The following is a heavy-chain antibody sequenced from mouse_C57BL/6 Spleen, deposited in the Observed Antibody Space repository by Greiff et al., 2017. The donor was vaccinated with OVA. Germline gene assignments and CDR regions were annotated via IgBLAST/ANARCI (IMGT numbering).Heavy chain of an antibody. J-gene: IGHJ1*03. D-gene: IGHD1-1*01. CDR3: AIGVYGSSSWYFDV. V-gene: IGHV1-52*01. CDR2: IDPSDSET. Sequence: QVQLQQPGAELVRPGSSVKLSCKASGYTFTSYWMHWVKQRPIQGLEWIGNIDPSDSETHYNQKFKDKATLTVDKSSSTAYMQLSSLTSEDSAVYYCAIGVYGSSSWYFDVWGTGTTVTVSS. CDR1: GYTFTSYW.